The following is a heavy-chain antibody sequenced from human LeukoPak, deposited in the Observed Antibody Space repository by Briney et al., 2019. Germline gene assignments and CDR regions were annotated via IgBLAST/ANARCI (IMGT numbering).Heavy chain of an antibody. D-gene: IGHD2-15*01. CDR3: ARHKVHVAGRRSFDI. CDR1: GGSISTYY. J-gene: IGHJ3*02. CDR2: IYYSGTT. Sequence: PSETLSLTCTVSGGSISTYYWSWIRQPPGKGLGWIGYIYYSGTTNYNPSLKSRVTISVDTSKNQFSLRLSSVTAADTAVYYCARHKVHVAGRRSFDIWGQGTLVTVSS. V-gene: IGHV4-59*08.